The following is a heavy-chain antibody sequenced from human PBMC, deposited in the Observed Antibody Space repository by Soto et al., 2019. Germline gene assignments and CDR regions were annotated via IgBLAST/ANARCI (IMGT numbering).Heavy chain of an antibody. CDR1: GYTFSRYG. J-gene: IGHJ5*02. D-gene: IGHD1-26*01. V-gene: IGHV1-18*04. CDR2: SSDDNGKI. CDR3: ARWLSGIHSDWFDP. Sequence: QVQLVQSGAEVKKPGASVKVSCKASGYTFSRYGISWVRQAPGQVLEWMGWSSDDNGKIEYAQKIQGRVTMTTDTSTSTAYMELRSLRSDDTAVYYWARWLSGIHSDWFDPWGQGTLVTVSS.